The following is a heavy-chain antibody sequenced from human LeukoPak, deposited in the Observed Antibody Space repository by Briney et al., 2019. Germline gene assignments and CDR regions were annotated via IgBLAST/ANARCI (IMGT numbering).Heavy chain of an antibody. V-gene: IGHV3-48*01. D-gene: IGHD3-9*01. CDR2: ISRGGSTI. CDR3: AKLLLVRILLSHAFDI. CDR1: GFTFSSYW. J-gene: IGHJ3*02. Sequence: GGSLRLSCAASGFTFSSYWMNWVRQAPGRGLEWVSYISRGGSTIYYADSVKGRFTISRDNSKNTLYLQMNSLRAEDTAVYYCAKLLLVRILLSHAFDIWGQGTMVTVSS.